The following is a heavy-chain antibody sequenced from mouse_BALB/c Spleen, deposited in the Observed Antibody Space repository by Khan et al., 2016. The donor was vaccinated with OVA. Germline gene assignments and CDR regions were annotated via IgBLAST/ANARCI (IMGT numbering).Heavy chain of an antibody. V-gene: IGHV5-9-1*01. Sequence: EVELVESGGGLVEPGGSLKLSCAASGFTFSSFVMSWVRQTPEKRLEWVATISSAATYTYYPASVKGRFTISRDNAKNTLYLQMNSLRSDDTASYYWTNGNYGWLAYWGQGTLVTVST. J-gene: IGHJ3*01. D-gene: IGHD2-1*01. CDR2: ISSAATYT. CDR1: GFTFSSFV. CDR3: TNGNYGWLAY.